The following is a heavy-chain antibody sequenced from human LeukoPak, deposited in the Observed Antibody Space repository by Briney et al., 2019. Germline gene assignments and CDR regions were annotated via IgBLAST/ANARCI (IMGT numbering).Heavy chain of an antibody. CDR2: ISGSGGAT. CDR3: AKSLYSGGWFSN. J-gene: IGHJ4*02. Sequence: GGSLRLSCAASGFTFSSYAMRWVRQAPGKGLEWVSDISGSGGATNYADSVKGRFTISRDNSKNTLYLEMNSLRDEETAVYYCAKSLYSGGWFSNWGQGTLVTVSS. D-gene: IGHD6-19*01. CDR1: GFTFSSYA. V-gene: IGHV3-23*01.